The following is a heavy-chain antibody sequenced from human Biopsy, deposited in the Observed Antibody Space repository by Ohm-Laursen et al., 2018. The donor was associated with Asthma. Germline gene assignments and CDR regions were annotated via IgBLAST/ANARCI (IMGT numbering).Heavy chain of an antibody. CDR1: GYTFTSYA. D-gene: IGHD6-19*01. J-gene: IGHJ3*02. CDR3: ARDLRYSSGWYPDAFDI. Sequence: GASVKVSCKASGYTFTSYAMHWVRQAPGQRLEWMGWINAGNGNTKYSQKFQGRVTITRDTSTSTASMELSSLRSEDTAVYYCARDLRYSSGWYPDAFDIWGQGTMVTVSS. V-gene: IGHV1-3*01. CDR2: INAGNGNT.